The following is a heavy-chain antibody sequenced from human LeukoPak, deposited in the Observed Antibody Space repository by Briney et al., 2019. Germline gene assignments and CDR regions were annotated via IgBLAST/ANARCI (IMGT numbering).Heavy chain of an antibody. CDR2: IRYDGSTK. CDR3: ARRAYGSDD. Sequence: GGSLRLSCAASGFTLICCGMHWVRQAPGKGLEWVAFIRYDGSTKYYTDSVKGRFTISRDNSKNTLYLQMSSLRAEDTAVYYCARRAYGSDDWGQGTLVTVSS. D-gene: IGHD3-10*01. J-gene: IGHJ4*02. V-gene: IGHV3-30*02. CDR1: GFTLICCG.